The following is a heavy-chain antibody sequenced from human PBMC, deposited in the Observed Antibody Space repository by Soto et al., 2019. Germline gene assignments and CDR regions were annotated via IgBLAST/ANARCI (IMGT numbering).Heavy chain of an antibody. CDR3: ARDLGWYHSPYYYYYGMDV. CDR1: GGTFSSYA. Sequence: SVKVSCKASGGTFSSYAISWVRQAPGQGLEWMGGIIPIFGTANYAQKFQGRATITADESTSTAYMELSSLRSEDTAVYYCARDLGWYHSPYYYYYGMDVWGQGTTVTVSS. D-gene: IGHD6-19*01. CDR2: IIPIFGTA. V-gene: IGHV1-69*13. J-gene: IGHJ6*02.